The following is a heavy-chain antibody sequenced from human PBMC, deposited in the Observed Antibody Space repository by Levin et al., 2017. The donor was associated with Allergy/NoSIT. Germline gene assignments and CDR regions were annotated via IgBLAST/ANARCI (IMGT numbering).Heavy chain of an antibody. Sequence: MPSETLSLTCAVSGSSITNSFWWGWIRQPPGKGLEWIGYIYHSGATQYNPSLESRATLSVDSSKNQISLSLSSLTALDTAVYYCAGMARSHYFDNWGQGTLVAVS. V-gene: IGHV4-28*06. CDR3: AGMARSHYFDN. CDR2: IYHSGAT. J-gene: IGHJ4*02. CDR1: GSSITNSFW.